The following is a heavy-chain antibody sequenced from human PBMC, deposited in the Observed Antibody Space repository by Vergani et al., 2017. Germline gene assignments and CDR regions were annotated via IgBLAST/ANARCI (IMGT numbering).Heavy chain of an antibody. Sequence: EVELVQSGPEMRKPGESLKISCKGSEYSLGNYWIGWVRQMPGKGLEWMGIIYPADSDTRYSPSFQGQVTISVDKSISTAYLQRSSLRASDSAMYYCARLYGRDSSGSKYFDYWGQGTLVTVSS. CDR1: EYSLGNYW. J-gene: IGHJ4*02. D-gene: IGHD3-22*01. CDR2: IYPADSDT. CDR3: ARLYGRDSSGSKYFDY. V-gene: IGHV5-51*03.